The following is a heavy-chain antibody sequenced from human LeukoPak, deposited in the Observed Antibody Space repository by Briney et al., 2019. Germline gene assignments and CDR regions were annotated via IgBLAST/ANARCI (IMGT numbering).Heavy chain of an antibody. CDR1: RFMFSDYS. Sequence: PGGSLRLSCAAARFMFSDYSMHWVRQAPGKGLEWLAVISKDGGAYYADSVKGRFTISRDNAKNSLYLQMNSLRAVDTAVYYCARGGGYCSSTSCRNYYYYYYMDVWGKGTTVTVSS. D-gene: IGHD2-2*01. CDR3: ARGGGYCSSTSCRNYYYYYYMDV. CDR2: ISKDGGA. J-gene: IGHJ6*03. V-gene: IGHV3-30*04.